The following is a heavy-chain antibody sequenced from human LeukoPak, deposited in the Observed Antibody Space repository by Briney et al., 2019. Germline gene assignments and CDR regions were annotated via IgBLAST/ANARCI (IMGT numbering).Heavy chain of an antibody. J-gene: IGHJ4*02. Sequence: GSLRLSCVVSGFTFSSYNMNWVRQAPGKGLEWIGEINDSGSTNYNPSLKSRATISVDTSKNQFSLKLSSVTAADTAVYYCARMSPRLRRLTVTTSKGFDYWGQGTLVTVSS. CDR2: INDSGST. D-gene: IGHD4-17*01. CDR3: ARMSPRLRRLTVTTSKGFDY. V-gene: IGHV4-34*01. CDR1: GFTFSSYN.